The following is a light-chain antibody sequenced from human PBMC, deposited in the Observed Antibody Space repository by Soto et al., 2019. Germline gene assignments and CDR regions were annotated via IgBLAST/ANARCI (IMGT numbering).Light chain of an antibody. V-gene: IGLV2-14*03. CDR3: SSYISTSTLVA. Sequence: QSALTQPASVSGSPGQSISISCTGTSLDIGTYNYVSWYQRHPGKAPKLIIYDVSNRPSGGSNRFSGSKSGNTASLTISGLQAEDEADYYCSSYISTSTLVAFGGGTKLTVL. J-gene: IGLJ2*01. CDR2: DVS. CDR1: SLDIGTYNY.